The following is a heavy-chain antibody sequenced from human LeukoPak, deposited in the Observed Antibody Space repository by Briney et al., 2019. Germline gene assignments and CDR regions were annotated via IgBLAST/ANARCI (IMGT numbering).Heavy chain of an antibody. V-gene: IGHV3-74*01. CDR1: GFIFSFYC. CDR3: VRDFRSADY. J-gene: IGHJ4*02. CDR2: ICPDGTGI. Sequence: PGGSLRLSCAASGFIFSFYCMHWVRQAPGKGPMWVSRICPDGTGISYADSVKARLTTSRDNAKNTVYLQMNSLREEDTAVYYCVRDFRSADYWGQGTLVTVFS.